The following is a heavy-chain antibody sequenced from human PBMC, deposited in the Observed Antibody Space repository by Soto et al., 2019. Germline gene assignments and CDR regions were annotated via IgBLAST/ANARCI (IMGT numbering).Heavy chain of an antibody. V-gene: IGHV4-59*01. CDR2: IYYSGST. Sequence: SETLSLTCTVSGGSISSYYWSWIRQPPGKGLEWIGYIYYSGSTNYNPSLKSRVTISVDTSKNQFSLKLSSVTAADTAVYYCARGNGSGIRYYYYYMDVWGKGTTVTVSS. CDR1: GGSISSYY. J-gene: IGHJ6*03. D-gene: IGHD3-10*01. CDR3: ARGNGSGIRYYYYYMDV.